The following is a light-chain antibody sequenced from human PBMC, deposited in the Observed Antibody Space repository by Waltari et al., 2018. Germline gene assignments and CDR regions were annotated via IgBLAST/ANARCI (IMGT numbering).Light chain of an antibody. Sequence: QSALTQPASVSGSPGQSIAISCPGTSSDVGGYNSVSWYQQHPGKVPKLVIYDGSNRPSGVCTRFSGSQSGNTASLTISGRQADDEADYYCSSFTRATTLIFGGGTKLTVL. CDR1: SSDVGGYNS. J-gene: IGLJ2*01. CDR3: SSFTRATTLI. CDR2: DGS. V-gene: IGLV2-14*03.